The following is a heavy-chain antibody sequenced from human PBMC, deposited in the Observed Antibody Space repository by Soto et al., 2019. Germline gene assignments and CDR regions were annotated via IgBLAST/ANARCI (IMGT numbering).Heavy chain of an antibody. V-gene: IGHV3-72*01. CDR2: SRSKANNYIT. D-gene: IGHD2-15*01. J-gene: IGHJ4*02. Sequence: PGGSQRLSCAASGFTFSDHFMDWVRQAPGKGLEWVGRSRSKANNYITEYAASVKGRFTISRDDSKNSLYLQMNSLKTEDTAVYFCARDSSSCRASYCYFDNWGQGTLVTVSS. CDR3: ARDSSSCRASYCYFDN. CDR1: GFTFSDHF.